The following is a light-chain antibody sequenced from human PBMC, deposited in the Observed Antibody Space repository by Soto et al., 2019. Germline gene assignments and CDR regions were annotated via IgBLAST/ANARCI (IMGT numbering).Light chain of an antibody. CDR1: NIGGKS. CDR3: QVWDGSGDQV. CDR2: DVR. V-gene: IGLV3-21*02. Sequence: SYELTQPPSVSVAPGQTARITCGGDNIGGKSVHWYQQRPGQAPVLVVYDVRDRPSGIPERFSGSNSGNTATLTISRVEAGDEADYYCQVWDGSGDQVFGGGTKLTVL. J-gene: IGLJ3*02.